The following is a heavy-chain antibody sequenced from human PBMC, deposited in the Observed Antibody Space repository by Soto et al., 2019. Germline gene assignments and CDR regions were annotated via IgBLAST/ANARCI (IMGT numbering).Heavy chain of an antibody. D-gene: IGHD1-26*01. CDR1: GFISSTYT. Sequence: GGSLRLSCAASGFISSTYTMNWVRQAPGKGLEWVSSITYSGSIIYYADSVKGRFTISRDTAKNSLSLHMNSLRDEDTAVYYCVRDSDGGPTLDGMDVWGHGTTVTVSS. J-gene: IGHJ6*02. CDR2: ITYSGSII. CDR3: VRDSDGGPTLDGMDV. V-gene: IGHV3-48*02.